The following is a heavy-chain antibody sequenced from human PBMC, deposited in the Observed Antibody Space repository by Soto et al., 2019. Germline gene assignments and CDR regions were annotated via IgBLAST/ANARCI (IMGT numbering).Heavy chain of an antibody. J-gene: IGHJ4*02. CDR3: ARFTRGSSGDY. CDR1: GFTFSTYW. Sequence: EVQLVESGGDLVQPGGSLRLSCVASGFTFSTYWMSWVRQAPGKGLEWVANIKEDGSDKYYVESVKGRFTISRDNAKNLLYLHMNSLGAGDTAMYYCARFTRGSSGDYWGQGTLVTVSS. CDR2: IKEDGSDK. D-gene: IGHD6-25*01. V-gene: IGHV3-7*01.